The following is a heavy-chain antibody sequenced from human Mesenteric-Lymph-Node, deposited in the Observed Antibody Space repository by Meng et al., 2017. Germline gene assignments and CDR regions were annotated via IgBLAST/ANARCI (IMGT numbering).Heavy chain of an antibody. Sequence: QVQLVQSGAEVKKPGASVKVSCKASGYTFTSYDMKWVRQAPGQRLEWMGWINAGNGNTKYSQKFQGRVTITRDTSASTAYMELSSLRSEDTAVYYCARDRGAARLFDYWGQGTLVTVSS. V-gene: IGHV1-3*01. D-gene: IGHD6-6*01. J-gene: IGHJ4*02. CDR3: ARDRGAARLFDY. CDR1: GYTFTSYD. CDR2: INAGNGNT.